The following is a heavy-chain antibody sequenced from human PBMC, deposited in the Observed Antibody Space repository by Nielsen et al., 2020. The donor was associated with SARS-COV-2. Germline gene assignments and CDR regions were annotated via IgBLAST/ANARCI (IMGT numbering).Heavy chain of an antibody. CDR3: TSSTGVAARFGMDV. CDR2: IRSKANSYAT. Sequence: GESLKISCAASGFTFSGTAMHWVRQASGKGLEWVGRIRSKANSYATAYAASVKGRFTISRDDSNNTAYLQMNSLKTEDTAVYYCTSSTGVAARFGMDVWGQGTTVTVSS. J-gene: IGHJ6*02. D-gene: IGHD6-6*01. CDR1: GFTFSGTA. V-gene: IGHV3-73*01.